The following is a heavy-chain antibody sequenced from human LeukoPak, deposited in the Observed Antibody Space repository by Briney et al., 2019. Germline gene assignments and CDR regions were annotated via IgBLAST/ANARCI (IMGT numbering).Heavy chain of an antibody. Sequence: SETLSLTYAVSGGSISSSNWWSWVRQPPGKGLEWIGEIYHSGSTNYNPSLKSRVTISVDKSKNQFSLKLSSVTAADTAVYYCARAPGYCSGGSCYSGNWFDPWGQGTLVTVSS. CDR2: IYHSGST. J-gene: IGHJ5*02. CDR1: GGSISSSNW. V-gene: IGHV4-4*02. CDR3: ARAPGYCSGGSCYSGNWFDP. D-gene: IGHD2-15*01.